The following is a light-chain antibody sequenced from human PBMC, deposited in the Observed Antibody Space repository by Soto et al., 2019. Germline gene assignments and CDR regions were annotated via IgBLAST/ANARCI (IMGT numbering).Light chain of an antibody. J-gene: IGKJ2*02. V-gene: IGKV3-20*01. CDR1: QTFSSGY. Sequence: ETVLTQSPSTLSLSPGERATLSCRASQTFSSGYLAWYQQKPGQAPRLLIYGASRRATGIADRFSGSGSGTEYTLTISRLEPEDSAGYYCHEYGSARPWTFGQGTKLEIK. CDR2: GAS. CDR3: HEYGSARPWT.